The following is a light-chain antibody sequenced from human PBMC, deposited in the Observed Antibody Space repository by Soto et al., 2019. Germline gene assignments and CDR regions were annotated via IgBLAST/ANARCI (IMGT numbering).Light chain of an antibody. CDR3: QQYGSSPAT. CDR2: GAS. V-gene: IGKV3-20*01. CDR1: QSVGSCY. J-gene: IGKJ1*01. Sequence: EIVFTQSPDTLSLSPGERATLSCRASQSVGSCYLAWYPPTLGQAPRLLIYGASTRGTGIPERFTSSGAGAECTRRVSRLEPEDVTVDFCQQYGSSPATFGQGTKV.